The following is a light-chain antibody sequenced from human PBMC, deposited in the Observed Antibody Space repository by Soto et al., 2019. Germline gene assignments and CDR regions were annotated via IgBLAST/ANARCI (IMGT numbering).Light chain of an antibody. CDR1: SSDVGGYNY. V-gene: IGLV2-11*01. Sequence: QSVLTQPRSVSGSPGQSVTISCTGTSSDVGGYNYVSWYQQYPGKAPKLMIFDVGKRPSGVPDRFSGSKSGNTASLAISGLQAEDEADYYCSSYTSSNTYVFGTGTKVTVL. CDR2: DVG. CDR3: SSYTSSNTYV. J-gene: IGLJ1*01.